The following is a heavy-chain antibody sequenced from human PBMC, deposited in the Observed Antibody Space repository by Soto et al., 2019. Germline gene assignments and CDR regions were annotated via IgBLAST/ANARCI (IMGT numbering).Heavy chain of an antibody. V-gene: IGHV3-23*01. D-gene: IGHD3-3*01. Sequence: EVQLLESGGGLVQPGGSLRLSCAASGFTFSSYAMSWVRQAPGKGLEWVSAISGSGGSTYYADSVKGRFTISRDNSKKTLYLQMNSLRAEDTAVYYCAKRRYYDYLDNWFDPCCQGTLVTVSS. CDR3: AKRRYYDYLDNWFDP. CDR2: ISGSGGST. CDR1: GFTFSSYA. J-gene: IGHJ5*02.